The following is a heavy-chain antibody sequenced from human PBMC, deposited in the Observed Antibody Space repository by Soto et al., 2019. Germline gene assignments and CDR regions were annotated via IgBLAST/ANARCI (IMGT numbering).Heavy chain of an antibody. D-gene: IGHD3-3*01. CDR3: ARGGNYDFWSGYRSPFDY. J-gene: IGHJ4*02. CDR1: GFTVGSNY. Sequence: EVQLVESGGGLVQPGGSLRLSCAASGFTVGSNYMSWVRQAPGKGLEWVSVIYSGANTYYADSVKGRFTISRHNSKNTLYLEMNSLRTDETAVYYCARGGNYDFWSGYRSPFDYWGQGTLVTVSS. CDR2: IYSGANT. V-gene: IGHV3-53*04.